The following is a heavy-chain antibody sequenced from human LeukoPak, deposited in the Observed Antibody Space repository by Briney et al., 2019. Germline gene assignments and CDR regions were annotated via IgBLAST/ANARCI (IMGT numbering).Heavy chain of an antibody. D-gene: IGHD2-15*01. CDR2: IYPGDSDT. J-gene: IGHJ5*02. CDR1: GYTFSSYW. CDR3: ARHMYCSGGSCYTAYNWFDP. V-gene: IGHV5-51*01. Sequence: GESLKISCRGSGYTFSSYWIGWVRQMPGKGLEWMGIIYPGDSDTRYSPSFQGQVTISADKSISTAYLQWSSLKASDTAMYYCARHMYCSGGSCYTAYNWFDPWGQGTLVTVSS.